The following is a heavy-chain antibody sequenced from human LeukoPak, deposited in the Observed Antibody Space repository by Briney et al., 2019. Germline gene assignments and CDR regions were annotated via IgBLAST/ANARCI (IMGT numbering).Heavy chain of an antibody. V-gene: IGHV3-64*01. J-gene: IGHJ4*02. D-gene: IGHD4-17*01. Sequence: AGGSLRLSCAASGFTFSSYAMHWVRQAPGKGLEYVSAISSNGGSTYYANSVKGRFTISRDNSKNTLYLQMGSLRAEDMAVYYCARDGDGDYYFDYWGQGTLVTVSS. CDR3: ARDGDGDYYFDY. CDR1: GFTFSSYA. CDR2: ISSNGGST.